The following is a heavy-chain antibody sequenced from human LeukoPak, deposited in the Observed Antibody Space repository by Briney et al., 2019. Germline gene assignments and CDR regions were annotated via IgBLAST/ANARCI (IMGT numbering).Heavy chain of an antibody. Sequence: GGSLRLSCSASGYFFNTYWMHWFRLGPGKGLMWVSRINSDGSKTSHADSAKGRFTISRDNAKNSLYLQMNSLRAEDTAVYYCARALIVVVPAAINPDDYWGQGTLVTVSS. CDR2: INSDGSKT. J-gene: IGHJ4*02. CDR3: ARALIVVVPAAINPDDY. CDR1: GYFFNTYW. D-gene: IGHD2-2*01. V-gene: IGHV3-74*01.